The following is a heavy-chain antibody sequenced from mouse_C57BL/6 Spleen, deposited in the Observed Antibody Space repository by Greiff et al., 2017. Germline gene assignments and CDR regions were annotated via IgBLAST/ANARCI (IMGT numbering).Heavy chain of an antibody. J-gene: IGHJ2*01. D-gene: IGHD1-1*02. V-gene: IGHV1-69*01. CDR3: ARTGSYPYFDY. CDR2: IDPSDSYT. Sequence: QVQLQQSGAELVMPGASVKLSCKASGYTFTSYWMHWVKQRPGQGLEWIGEIDPSDSYTNYNQKFKGKATLTVDKSSSTAYMQLSSLTSEDSAVYYCARTGSYPYFDYWGQGTTLTVSS. CDR1: GYTFTSYW.